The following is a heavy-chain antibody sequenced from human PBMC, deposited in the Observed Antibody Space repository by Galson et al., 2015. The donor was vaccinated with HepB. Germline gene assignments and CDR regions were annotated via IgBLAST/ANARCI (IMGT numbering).Heavy chain of an antibody. CDR3: ARGPYSGSYLWLDT. V-gene: IGHV1-69*10. Sequence: SVKVSCKASGGTFSSDAISWVRQAPGQGLEWVGGIIPFLPRADYTEDFQGRLTITADESTTTAYMFLRGLKSDDTAVYYCARGPYSGSYLWLDTWGQGTLVTVSS. CDR2: IIPFLPRA. J-gene: IGHJ5*02. D-gene: IGHD1-26*01. CDR1: GGTFSSDA.